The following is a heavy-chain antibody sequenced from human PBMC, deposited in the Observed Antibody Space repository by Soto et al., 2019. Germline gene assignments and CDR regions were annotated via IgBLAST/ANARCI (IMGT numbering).Heavy chain of an antibody. V-gene: IGHV1-69*02. J-gene: IGHJ5*02. Sequence: QVQLVQSGAEVKKPGSSVKVSCKASGGTFSSYTISWVRQAPGQGLEWMGTIIPILGIANYAQKFQGRVTITADKSTSTAYMELSSLRSEDTAVYYCARGSPGWDSALNWFDPWGQGTLVTVSS. D-gene: IGHD6-19*01. CDR2: IIPILGIA. CDR3: ARGSPGWDSALNWFDP. CDR1: GGTFSSYT.